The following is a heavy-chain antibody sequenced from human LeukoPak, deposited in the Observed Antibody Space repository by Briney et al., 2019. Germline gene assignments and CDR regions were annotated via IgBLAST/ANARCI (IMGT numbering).Heavy chain of an antibody. CDR2: ISGSGVNT. CDR3: AKDANIVVVRTGDLVP. V-gene: IGHV3-23*01. CDR1: GFTFCNIG. J-gene: IGHJ5*02. Sequence: AGGALRLSSAASGFTFCNIGMSCVRQAPGKGLEWVSTISGSGVNTSYADPVKGRVTISTDITTNTLYLHIKSLRAEDTAVYYFAKDANIVVVRTGDLVPWGERTLVTVSS. D-gene: IGHD2-2*01.